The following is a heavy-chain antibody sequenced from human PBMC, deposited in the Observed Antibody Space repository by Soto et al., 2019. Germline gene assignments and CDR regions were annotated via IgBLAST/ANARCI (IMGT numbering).Heavy chain of an antibody. Sequence: SVKVSCKASGGTFSSYAISWVRQAPGQGLEWLGGIIPIFGTANYAQKFQGRVTITADESTSTAYMELSSLRSEDTAVYYCARGWFQSNIAARRGNNWFDPWGQGTLVTVSS. CDR1: GGTFSSYA. CDR2: IIPIFGTA. J-gene: IGHJ5*02. D-gene: IGHD6-6*01. V-gene: IGHV1-69*13. CDR3: ARGWFQSNIAARRGNNWFDP.